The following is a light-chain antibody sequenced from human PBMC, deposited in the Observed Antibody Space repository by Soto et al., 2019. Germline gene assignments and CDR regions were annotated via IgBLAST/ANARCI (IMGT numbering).Light chain of an antibody. J-gene: IGKJ1*01. CDR1: QSVSSN. V-gene: IGKV3-15*01. CDR2: GAS. CDR3: QQYDNWPPAWT. Sequence: EIVLTQSPATLSLSPGERATLSCMASQSVSSNLAWYQQKPGQAPRLLIYGASTRATGIPARFSGSGSGTEFTLTISSLQSEDFAVYYCQQYDNWPPAWTFGQGTKVDIK.